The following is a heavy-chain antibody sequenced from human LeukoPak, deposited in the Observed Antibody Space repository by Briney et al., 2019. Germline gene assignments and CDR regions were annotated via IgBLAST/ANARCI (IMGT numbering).Heavy chain of an antibody. CDR2: INPNSGGT. J-gene: IGHJ5*02. CDR3: ARDPERYLNWFDP. CDR1: GYTFTGYY. Sequence: ASVKVSCKASGYTFTGYYMHWVRQAPGQGLEWMGWINPNSGGTNYAQKFQGRVTMTRDTSISTAYMELSRLRSDDTAVYYCARDPERYLNWFDPWGQGTLVTVSS. V-gene: IGHV1-2*02. D-gene: IGHD3-9*01.